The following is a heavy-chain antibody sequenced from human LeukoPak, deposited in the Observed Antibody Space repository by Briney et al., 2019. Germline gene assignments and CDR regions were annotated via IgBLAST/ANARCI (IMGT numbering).Heavy chain of an antibody. V-gene: IGHV3-23*01. CDR3: SGGDGAAFEI. J-gene: IGHJ3*02. CDR1: GFTFSSYA. Sequence: GGSLRLSCVASGFTFSSYAMSWVRQAPGKGLEWVSTISGSGGSTYYADSVKGQFTISRDNSKNTLYLQMNSLRAEDTAVYYCSGGDGAAFEIWGQGTMVTVSS. CDR2: ISGSGGST. D-gene: IGHD2-21*02.